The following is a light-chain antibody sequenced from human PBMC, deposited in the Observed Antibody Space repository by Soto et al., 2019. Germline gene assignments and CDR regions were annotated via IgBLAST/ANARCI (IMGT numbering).Light chain of an antibody. V-gene: IGKV3-15*01. Sequence: EIVMTQSPATLSVSPGERATLSCRASQSVSSNLAWYQQKPGQAPRLLIYGASTRATGIPARFSGSGSGTEFTLTISSLQSEDVAVYYCQPYNNWPTFGQGTKVEIK. CDR2: GAS. CDR3: QPYNNWPT. J-gene: IGKJ1*01. CDR1: QSVSSN.